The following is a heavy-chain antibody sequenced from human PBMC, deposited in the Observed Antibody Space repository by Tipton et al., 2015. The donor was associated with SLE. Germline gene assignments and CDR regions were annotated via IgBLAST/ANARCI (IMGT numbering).Heavy chain of an antibody. D-gene: IGHD3-22*01. J-gene: IGHJ4*02. V-gene: IGHV4-61*05. CDR1: GDPMSRSVYY. CDR3: ARTADDSAGYYVY. Sequence: TLSLTCTVSGDPMSRSVYYWDWVRQPPGKGLEWIGYVYYSGSTNYNPSLKSRVTISIDPAKNQFSLNLISVTAADTALYYCARTADDSAGYYVYWGQGTQVSVSS. CDR2: VYYSGST.